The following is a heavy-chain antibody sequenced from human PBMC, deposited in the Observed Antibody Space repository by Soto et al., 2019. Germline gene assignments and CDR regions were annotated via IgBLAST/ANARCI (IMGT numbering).Heavy chain of an antibody. CDR1: VERVSRNSAS. D-gene: IGHD2-2*01. CDR2: TYYRSKWYN. V-gene: IGHV6-1*01. Sequence: HTHSRTYGICVERVSRNSASWSCIRQSPSRGLEWLGRTYYRSKWYNDYAVSVKSRISINPDTSKNHFSLQLNSVTPEDTAVYYCARTRGNQLLSAFDYWGQGTLVTVSS. CDR3: ARTRGNQLLSAFDY. J-gene: IGHJ4*02.